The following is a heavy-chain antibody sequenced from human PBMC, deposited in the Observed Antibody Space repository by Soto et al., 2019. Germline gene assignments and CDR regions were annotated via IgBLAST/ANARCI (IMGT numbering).Heavy chain of an antibody. CDR3: ASGNTVIVMSPHDY. J-gene: IGHJ4*02. Sequence: QVQVVESGGGVVQPGRSLRLSCAASGFTFSSYAMHWVRQAPGKGLEWVAVISYDAGKKYYADSVKGRFTISRDNSKNTLFLQMNSLRAEDTAVYFCASGNTVIVMSPHDYWGQGTLVTVSS. CDR1: GFTFSSYA. CDR2: ISYDAGKK. V-gene: IGHV3-30-3*01. D-gene: IGHD5-18*01.